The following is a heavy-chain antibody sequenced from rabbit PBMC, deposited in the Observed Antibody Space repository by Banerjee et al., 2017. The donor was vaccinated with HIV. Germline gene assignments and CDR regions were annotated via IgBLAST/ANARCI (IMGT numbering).Heavy chain of an antibody. V-gene: IGHV1S45*01. D-gene: IGHD1-1*01. CDR2: IDSGDGST. CDR1: GFSFSSSYY. J-gene: IGHJ4*01. Sequence: QEQLEESGGDLVKPEGSLTLTCTASGFSFSSSYYLCWVRQAPGKGLEWIGCIDSGDGSTYYASWVNGRFTISKTSSTTVTLQMTSLTAADTATYFCARSSSVNIGLNLRGPGTLVTVS. CDR3: ARSSSVNIGLNL.